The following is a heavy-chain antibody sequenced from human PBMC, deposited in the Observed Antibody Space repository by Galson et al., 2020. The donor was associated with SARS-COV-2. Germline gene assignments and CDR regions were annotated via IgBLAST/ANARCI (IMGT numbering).Heavy chain of an antibody. CDR2: LSSTGGTS. D-gene: IGHD6-13*01. V-gene: IGHV3-64D*09. CDR3: LAYSSTRHNY. CDR1: GFAFSDYA. Sequence: GGYLRLSCSASGFAFSDYAMHWVRQAPGKGLQYVSALSSTGGTSFYADSVSGRFTMSRDNSKNTFYLQMTGLRVEDTAFYYCLAYSSTRHNYWGRGTQVTVSS. J-gene: IGHJ4*02.